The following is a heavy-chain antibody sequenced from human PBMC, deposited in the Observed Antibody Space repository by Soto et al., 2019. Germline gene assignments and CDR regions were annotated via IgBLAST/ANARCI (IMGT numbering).Heavy chain of an antibody. D-gene: IGHD5-12*01. V-gene: IGHV3-33*01. CDR3: ARGGGYNFGSPKFDY. CDR1: GFIFDSHG. Sequence: QVELAESGGGAVQPGRSLRLSCAASGFIFDSHGMHWVRQAPGKGLEWVAVIWNDGNNKYYADSVKGRFTISRDNSNNTVFLHMSSLRPEDTALYYCARGGGYNFGSPKFDYWGQGAQVTVSS. CDR2: IWNDGNNK. J-gene: IGHJ4*02.